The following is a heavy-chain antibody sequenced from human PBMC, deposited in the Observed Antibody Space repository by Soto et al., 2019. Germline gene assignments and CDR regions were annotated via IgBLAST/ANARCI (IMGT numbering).Heavy chain of an antibody. J-gene: IGHJ6*03. CDR2: ITETSLYI. D-gene: IGHD2-2*01. CDR1: GFTFSSYA. V-gene: IGHV3-21*01. Sequence: ESGGGLVRPGGSLRLSCAAFGFTFSSYAMSWVRQAPGKGLEWVSSITETSLYIYYAGSVKGRFTISRDNARNSLYLELNSLRAEDTAVYYCARAPCSSYRCYLRYAHMDVWGKGTTVTVSS. CDR3: ARAPCSSYRCYLRYAHMDV.